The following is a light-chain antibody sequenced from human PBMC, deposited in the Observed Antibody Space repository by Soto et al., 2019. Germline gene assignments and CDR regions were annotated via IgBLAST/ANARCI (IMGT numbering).Light chain of an antibody. V-gene: IGKV1-39*01. Sequence: HMTQTPSSLSASIGDSVTITCRASQTIIGYLNWYQQKPGKAPRLLINAASNLQSGVPSRFRGSGSETDFTLTITSLQPEDFATYYCQQSYTTPRTFGQGTKVDIK. J-gene: IGKJ1*01. CDR2: AAS. CDR3: QQSYTTPRT. CDR1: QTIIGY.